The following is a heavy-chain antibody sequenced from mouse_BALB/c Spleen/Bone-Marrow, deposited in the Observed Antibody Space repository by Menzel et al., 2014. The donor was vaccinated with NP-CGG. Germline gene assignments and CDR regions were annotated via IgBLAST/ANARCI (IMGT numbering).Heavy chain of an antibody. CDR1: GFTFSSFG. Sequence: EVMLVESGGGLVQPGGSRKLSCAASGFTFSSFGMHWVRQAPEKGLEWVAYISSGSSTIFYADTVKGRFTVSRDNPKNTLFLQMTSLRSEDTATYYCTRGGNWDDFDYWGQGTTPTVSS. CDR2: ISSGSSTI. V-gene: IGHV5-17*02. J-gene: IGHJ2*01. D-gene: IGHD4-1*01. CDR3: TRGGNWDDFDY.